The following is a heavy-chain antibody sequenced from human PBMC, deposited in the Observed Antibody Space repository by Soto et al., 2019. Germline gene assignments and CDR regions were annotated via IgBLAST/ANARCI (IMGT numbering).Heavy chain of an antibody. Sequence: QVQLVQSGAEVKKPGASVKVSCKASGYTFTSYYMHWVRQAPGQGLEWMGIINPSGGSTSYAQKYQGRATMARDPSTSTVYMELSSLRSEDTAVYYCAREGGVYCISTSCYDWFDPWGQGTLVTVSS. J-gene: IGHJ5*02. V-gene: IGHV1-46*01. CDR1: GYTFTSYY. CDR2: INPSGGST. CDR3: AREGGVYCISTSCYDWFDP. D-gene: IGHD2-2*01.